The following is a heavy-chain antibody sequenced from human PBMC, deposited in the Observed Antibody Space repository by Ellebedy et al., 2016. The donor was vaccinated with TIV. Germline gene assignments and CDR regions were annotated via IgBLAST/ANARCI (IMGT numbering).Heavy chain of an antibody. CDR2: ISWNGGSI. V-gene: IGHV3-9*01. J-gene: IGHJ2*01. CDR3: AKDRRGELQNWYFDL. Sequence: GGSLRLXCAASGFTFDDYAMHWVRQAPGKGLEWVSGISWNGGSIGYAYSVKGRFTISRDNVKNSLYLQMNSLRAEDTALYYCAKDRRGELQNWYFDLWGRGTLVTVSS. CDR1: GFTFDDYA. D-gene: IGHD1-26*01.